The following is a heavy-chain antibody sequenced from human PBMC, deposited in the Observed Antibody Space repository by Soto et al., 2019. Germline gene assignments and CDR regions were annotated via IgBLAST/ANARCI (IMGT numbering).Heavy chain of an antibody. J-gene: IGHJ6*02. Sequence: QVHLVESGGGVVQPGGSLRLSCAASGDSGFSFSSYGIHWVRQAPGKGLEWVSVISYDGSNRHFADSVKGRFAVSRDDAMHTVYLQMNALRPDDTAVYYCAKDRMVRSYYYGMHVWGQGTTVTVSS. CDR2: ISYDGSNR. CDR3: AKDRMVRSYYYGMHV. CDR1: GDSGFSFSSYG. V-gene: IGHV3-30*18. D-gene: IGHD5-18*01.